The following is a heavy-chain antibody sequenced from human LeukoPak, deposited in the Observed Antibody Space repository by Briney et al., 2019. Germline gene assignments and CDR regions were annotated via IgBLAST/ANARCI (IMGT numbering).Heavy chain of an antibody. V-gene: IGHV1-69-2*01. Sequence: ASVELSGKASGYTFTDFYIHWVHQAPGKGLEWMGHVDAEDGETLYDENFQGRVTITADKSTDTAYLELSSLRSEDTAVYYCATSPVDTYLAADYSHYYYMDVWGKGTTVTVSS. CDR3: ATSPVDTYLAADYSHYYYMDV. CDR1: GYTFTDFY. CDR2: VDAEDGET. D-gene: IGHD5-18*01. J-gene: IGHJ6*03.